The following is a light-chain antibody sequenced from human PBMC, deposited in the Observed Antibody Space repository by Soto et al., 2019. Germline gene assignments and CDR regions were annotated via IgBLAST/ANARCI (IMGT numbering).Light chain of an antibody. V-gene: IGKV3-20*01. CDR1: QTVTSRY. CDR2: GAF. Sequence: EIGLTQSPGTLSLSPGERATLSCRARQTVTSRYLAWYQQKPGQAPRLLIFGAFIRATGIPDRFSSSGSGTDFTLPISRLEHEDLPVYYCQHYGTSPTLGQGTKLE. J-gene: IGKJ2*01. CDR3: QHYGTSPT.